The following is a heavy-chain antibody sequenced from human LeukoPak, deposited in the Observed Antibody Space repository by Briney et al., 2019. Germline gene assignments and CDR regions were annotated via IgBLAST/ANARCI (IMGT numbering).Heavy chain of an antibody. CDR2: IYYSGST. CDR1: GGSISSNSYY. J-gene: IGHJ4*02. V-gene: IGHV4-39*07. Sequence: SETLSLTCNVSGGSISSNSYYWGWIRQPPGKGLEWIGSIYYSGSTYYNPSLRTRVTISVDTSKNQFSLKLSSVTAADTAIYYCARDTRTAQGFDYWGQGILVTVSS. CDR3: ARDTRTAQGFDY. D-gene: IGHD2-15*01.